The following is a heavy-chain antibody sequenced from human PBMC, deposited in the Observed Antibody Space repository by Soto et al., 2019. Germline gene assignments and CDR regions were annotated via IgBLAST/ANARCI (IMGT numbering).Heavy chain of an antibody. CDR3: ARGKQLWSTPHYYYYYYMDV. J-gene: IGHJ6*03. CDR2: ISSSGSTI. Sequence: NPSETLSLTCAVYGGSFSGYYWSWIRQAPGKGLERVSYISSSGSTIYYADSVKGRFTISRDNAKNSLYLQMNSLRAEDTAVYYCARGKQLWSTPHYYYYYYMDVWGKGTTVTVSS. D-gene: IGHD5-18*01. CDR1: GGSFSGYY. V-gene: IGHV3-11*01.